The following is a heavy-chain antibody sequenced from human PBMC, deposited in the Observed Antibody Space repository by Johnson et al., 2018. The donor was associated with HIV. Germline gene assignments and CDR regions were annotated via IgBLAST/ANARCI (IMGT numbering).Heavy chain of an antibody. J-gene: IGHJ3*02. Sequence: VQLVESGGVVVQPGGSLRLSCAASGFTFDDYTMHWVRQAPGKGLEWVALISWDGGSRYDADSVKGRVTISRENAKNSLYLQMNSLRAEDTAVYYCAKDRFSYGYDAFDIWGQGTMVTVSS. D-gene: IGHD5-18*01. CDR2: ISWDGGSR. V-gene: IGHV3-43*01. CDR1: GFTFDDYT. CDR3: AKDRFSYGYDAFDI.